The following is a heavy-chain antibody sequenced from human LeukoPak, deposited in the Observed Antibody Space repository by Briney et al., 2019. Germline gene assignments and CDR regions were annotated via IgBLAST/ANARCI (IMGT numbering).Heavy chain of an antibody. Sequence: SETLSLTCTVSGGSISSYYWSWVRQPPGKGLEWIGYIYYSGSTNYNPSLESRVTISVDTSKNQFSLKLSSVTAADTAVYYCARSGLHYYYGMDVWGQGTTVTVSS. D-gene: IGHD3-10*01. CDR1: GGSISSYY. CDR3: ARSGLHYYYGMDV. J-gene: IGHJ6*02. V-gene: IGHV4-59*01. CDR2: IYYSGST.